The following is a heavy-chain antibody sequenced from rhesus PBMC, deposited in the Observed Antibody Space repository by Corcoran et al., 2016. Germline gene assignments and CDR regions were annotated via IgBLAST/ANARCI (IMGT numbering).Heavy chain of an antibody. V-gene: IGHV4-65*02. CDR1: GGSIRSSYL. J-gene: IGHJ4*01. CDR3: ARLRGSYSYFDY. D-gene: IGHD1-44*02. Sequence: QVQLQESGPGLVKPSETLSLTFAVSGGSIRSSYLWSWIRQPPGKGLEWFGNIGGSSGSTNYNPSLKSRVTISKDTSKNQFSLKLSSVTAADTAVYYCARLRGSYSYFDYWGQGVLVTVSS. CDR2: IGGSSGST.